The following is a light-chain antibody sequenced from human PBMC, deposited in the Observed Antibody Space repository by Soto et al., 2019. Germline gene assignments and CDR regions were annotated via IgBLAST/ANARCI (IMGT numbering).Light chain of an antibody. J-gene: IGKJ2*01. V-gene: IGKV3-20*01. Sequence: EIVLTQSPGTLSLSPGERATLSCRASQSVSSSYLAWYQQKPGQAPRLLMYATSRRATGIPDRFSGSGSGTDFTLTISRLEPEDFAVYYCQQYGSSPATFGQGTKLEIK. CDR2: ATS. CDR1: QSVSSSY. CDR3: QQYGSSPAT.